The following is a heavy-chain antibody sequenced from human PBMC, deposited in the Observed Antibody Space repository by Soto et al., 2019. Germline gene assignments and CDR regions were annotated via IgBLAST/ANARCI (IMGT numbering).Heavy chain of an antibody. CDR1: GFTFSYYW. V-gene: IGHV3-74*01. Sequence: GGSLRLSCSASGFTFSYYWMHWVRQGPGKGLVWVARLNIDGSTRNYADSVKGRFTISRDNAQNTLFLQMNSLSAEDTAVYYCARGSLYWGQGTLVT. CDR3: ARGSLY. CDR2: LNIDGSTR. J-gene: IGHJ4*01.